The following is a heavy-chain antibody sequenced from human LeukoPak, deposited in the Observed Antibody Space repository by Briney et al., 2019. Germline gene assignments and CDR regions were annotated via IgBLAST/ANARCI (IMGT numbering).Heavy chain of an antibody. Sequence: ASVKVSCKASGYTFTSYDINWVRQAHGQGLEWMGWINPVTGKTGYAQKFQGRVTVTSNSSINTAYMDLSGLRSEDTAVYFCARRYTYGSDFDHWGQGILVTVSS. CDR1: GYTFTSYD. CDR3: ARRYTYGSDFDH. J-gene: IGHJ4*02. D-gene: IGHD5-18*01. CDR2: INPVTGKT. V-gene: IGHV1-8*01.